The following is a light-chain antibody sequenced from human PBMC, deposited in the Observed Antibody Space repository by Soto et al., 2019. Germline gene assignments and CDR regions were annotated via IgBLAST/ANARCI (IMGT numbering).Light chain of an antibody. CDR3: QHTYSSPWT. CDR2: AAS. J-gene: IGKJ1*01. V-gene: IGKV1-39*01. Sequence: DLPMTQSPSSLSASIGDRVTITCRASQTISTYLNWYQQQPGKAPKLLIYAASTLQSGVPSRFSGSGSGTAFTLTISSLQPEDFAIYCCQHTYSSPWTFGQGTTVEIK. CDR1: QTISTY.